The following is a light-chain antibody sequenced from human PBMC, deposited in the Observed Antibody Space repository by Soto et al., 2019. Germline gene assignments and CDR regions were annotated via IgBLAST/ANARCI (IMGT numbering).Light chain of an antibody. Sequence: DIQMTQSPSSLSASVGDRVTITCRASQNIFTYLNWYQQRPGKAPNLLIYAASNLQSGVHSRFSGSGSGTDFTLTISSLQPEDFATDYCQHSYSSPTFGQGTKLEIK. CDR2: AAS. V-gene: IGKV1-39*01. CDR1: QNIFTY. J-gene: IGKJ2*01. CDR3: QHSYSSPT.